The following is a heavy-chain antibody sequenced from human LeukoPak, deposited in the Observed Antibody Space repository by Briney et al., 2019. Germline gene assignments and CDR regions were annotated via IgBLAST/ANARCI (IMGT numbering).Heavy chain of an antibody. V-gene: IGHV4-59*01. CDR1: GGSFSGYY. Sequence: PSETLSLTCAVYGGSFSGYYWSWIRQPPGKGLEWIGYIYYSGSTNYNPSLKSRVTISVDTSKNQFSLKLSSVTAADTAVYYCAREGSWYGGGLFDYWGQGTLVTVSS. CDR2: IYYSGST. J-gene: IGHJ4*02. CDR3: AREGSWYGGGLFDY. D-gene: IGHD6-13*01.